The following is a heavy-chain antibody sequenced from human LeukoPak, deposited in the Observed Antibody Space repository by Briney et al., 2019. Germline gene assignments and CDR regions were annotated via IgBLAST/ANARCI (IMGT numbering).Heavy chain of an antibody. V-gene: IGHV4-34*01. J-gene: IGHJ4*02. CDR3: ASYTSGYPFDY. CDR1: GGSFSGYY. Sequence: KSSETLSLTCAVYGGSFSGYYWSWIRQPPGKGLEWIGEINHSGSTNYNPSLKSRVTISVDTSKNQFSLKLSSVTAADTAVYYCASYTSGYPFDYWGQGTLVTVSS. CDR2: INHSGST. D-gene: IGHD6-19*01.